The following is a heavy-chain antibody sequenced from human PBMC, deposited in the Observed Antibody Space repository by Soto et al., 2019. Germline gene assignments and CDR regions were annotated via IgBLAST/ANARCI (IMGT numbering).Heavy chain of an antibody. D-gene: IGHD2-15*01. CDR2: ISTYNGDT. CDR1: GYTFSTSG. CDR3: ARAGAAPYYYYCMDV. Sequence: QVQLVQSGAEVRKPGASVKVSCKASGYTFSTSGMSWLRQAPGQGLEWMGWISTYNGDTNDAPKFQDSVTMTSDTSTSTVYMELRSLRSDDTAVYYCARAGAAPYYYYCMDVWGQGTRVTVSS. V-gene: IGHV1-18*01. J-gene: IGHJ6*02.